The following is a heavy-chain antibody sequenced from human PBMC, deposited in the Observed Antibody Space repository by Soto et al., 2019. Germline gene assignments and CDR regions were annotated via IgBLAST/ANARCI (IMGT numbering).Heavy chain of an antibody. V-gene: IGHV1-46*01. CDR1: GYTFTSYY. CDR2: INPAGGST. CDR3: ARGLAVAYSPPLF. Sequence: QVQLVQSGAEVKKPGASVKVSCKASGYTFTSYYVHCVRQAPGQGLEWMGVINPAGGSTSYAQKVRGRVTMTRDTSTSTVYMELSSLRSEDTAVYYCARGLAVAYSPPLFWGQGTLVTVSS. J-gene: IGHJ4*02. D-gene: IGHD6-19*01.